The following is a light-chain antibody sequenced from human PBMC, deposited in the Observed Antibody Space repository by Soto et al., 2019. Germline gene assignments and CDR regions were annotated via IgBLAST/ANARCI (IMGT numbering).Light chain of an antibody. CDR2: GVF. J-gene: IGKJ2*01. V-gene: IGKV3-20*01. CDR1: QSVNSNY. CDR3: QHYDGSPRT. Sequence: ETVMTQSPGTVSLSPGERATLSCRTSQSVNSNYLAWYQQKPGQAPRLLIYGVFNSATGIPDRFSGSGSGTDFTLTISGLEPEDAAVYYCQHYDGSPRTFGQGNKLEIK.